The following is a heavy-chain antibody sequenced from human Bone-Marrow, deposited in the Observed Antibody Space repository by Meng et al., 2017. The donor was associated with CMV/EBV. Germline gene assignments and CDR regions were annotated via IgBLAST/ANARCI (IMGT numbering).Heavy chain of an antibody. D-gene: IGHD1-7*01. CDR1: GFTVSSNY. J-gene: IGHJ6*02. CDR2: ISMSSDYK. CDR3: VRDPSATTGGMDV. V-gene: IGHV3-21*01. Sequence: GESLKISCAASGFTVSSNYMNWVRQAPGRGLEWVSSISMSSDYKYYADSVKGRFTISRDNAKNSLYLQISSLRAEDTAVYYCVRDPSATTGGMDVWGQGTTVTVSS.